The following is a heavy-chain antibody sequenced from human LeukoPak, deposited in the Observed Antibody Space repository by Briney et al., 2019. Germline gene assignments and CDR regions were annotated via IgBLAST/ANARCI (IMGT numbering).Heavy chain of an antibody. J-gene: IGHJ4*02. D-gene: IGHD3-22*01. V-gene: IGHV1-18*01. CDR3: ARTDYYDSSGYYDY. Sequence: ASVKVSCKASGYTFTSYGISWVRQAPGQGLEWMGWISAYNGNTNYAQKLQGRVTMTTDTSTSTAYMELRSLRSDDTAVYYCARTDYYDSSGYYDYWVQGTLVTVSS. CDR1: GYTFTSYG. CDR2: ISAYNGNT.